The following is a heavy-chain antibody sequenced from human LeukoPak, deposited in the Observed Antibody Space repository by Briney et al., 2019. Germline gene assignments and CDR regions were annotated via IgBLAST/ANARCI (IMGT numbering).Heavy chain of an antibody. J-gene: IGHJ6*03. V-gene: IGHV4-4*07. CDR3: ARDFNRSPYYYMDV. D-gene: IGHD2/OR15-2a*01. Sequence: SETLSLTCTVSGGSISSYDWSWIRQPAGKGLEWIGRIYTSGSTNYNPSLKSRVTMSVDTSKNQFSLKLSSVTAADTAVYYCARDFNRSPYYYMDVWGKGTTVTVSS. CDR1: GGSISSYD. CDR2: IYTSGST.